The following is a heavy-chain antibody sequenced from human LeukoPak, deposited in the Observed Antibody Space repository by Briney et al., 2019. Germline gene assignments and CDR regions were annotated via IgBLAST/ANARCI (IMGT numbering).Heavy chain of an antibody. J-gene: IGHJ5*02. V-gene: IGHV3-15*01. CDR2: IKSKTDGGTT. D-gene: IGHD5-12*01. Sequence: GGSLRLSCAASGFTFSNAWMSWVRQAPGKGLEWVGRIKSKTDGGTTDLAAPVKGRFTASRDDSKDTVYLQMNSLKTEDTAVYYCATEENSGYDNWFDPWGQGTLVTVSS. CDR1: GFTFSNAW. CDR3: ATEENSGYDNWFDP.